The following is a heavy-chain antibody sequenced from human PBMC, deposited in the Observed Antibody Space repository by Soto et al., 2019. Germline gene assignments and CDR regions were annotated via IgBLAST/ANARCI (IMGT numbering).Heavy chain of an antibody. CDR3: ARDGSGYQWYFDV. D-gene: IGHD5-12*01. V-gene: IGHV6-1*01. CDR1: GDSVSSASAT. Sequence: QVQLQQSGPGLVKPSQTLSLICAISGDSVSSASATWSWIRQSPSGRLEWLGRTYYRSKWHNDYAVSVKSRIAIIPDTSKNQLSLQLSSVTLEDTAAYFCARDGSGYQWYFDVWGRGSLVTVSS. CDR2: TYYRSKWHN. J-gene: IGHJ2*01.